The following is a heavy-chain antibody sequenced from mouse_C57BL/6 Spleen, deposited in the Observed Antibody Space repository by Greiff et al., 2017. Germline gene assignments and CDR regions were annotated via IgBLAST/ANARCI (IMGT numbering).Heavy chain of an antibody. J-gene: IGHJ2*01. Sequence: EVMLVESGGGLVKPGGSLKLSCAASGFAFSDYGMHWVRQAPEKGLEWVAYISSGSSTIYYADTVKGRFTISRDNAKNTLFLQMTSLRSEATAMYYCARRVYYCSSYFDYWGQGTTLTVSS. CDR1: GFAFSDYG. CDR3: ARRVYYCSSYFDY. CDR2: ISSGSSTI. V-gene: IGHV5-17*01. D-gene: IGHD1-1*01.